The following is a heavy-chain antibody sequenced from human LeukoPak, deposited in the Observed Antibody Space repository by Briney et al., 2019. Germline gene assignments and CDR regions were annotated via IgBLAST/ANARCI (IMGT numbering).Heavy chain of an antibody. CDR1: GYTFTGYY. CDR2: VNPNNGDT. J-gene: IGHJ4*02. CDR3: ARDSRVTNGDY. D-gene: IGHD3-10*01. Sequence: ASVKVSCKASGYTFTGYYIHWVRQAPGQGLEWVGLVNPNNGDTKYAQKFQGRVTMTRDTSVNTGFMELSRLRSDDTAVYYCARDSRVTNGDYWGQGTLVTVSS. V-gene: IGHV1-2*02.